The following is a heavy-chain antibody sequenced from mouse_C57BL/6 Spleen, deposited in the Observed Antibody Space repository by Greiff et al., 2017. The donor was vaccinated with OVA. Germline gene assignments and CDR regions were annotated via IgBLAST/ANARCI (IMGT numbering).Heavy chain of an antibody. CDR1: GYSFTGYY. V-gene: IGHV1-42*01. J-gene: IGHJ3*01. CDR2: INPSTGGT. CDR3: ARSPFAD. Sequence: EVKLQESGPELVKPGASVKISCKASGYSFTGYYMNWVKQSPEKSLEWIGEINPSTGGTTYNQKFKAKATLTVDKSSSTAYMQLKSLTSEDSAVYYCARSPFADWGQGTLVTVSA.